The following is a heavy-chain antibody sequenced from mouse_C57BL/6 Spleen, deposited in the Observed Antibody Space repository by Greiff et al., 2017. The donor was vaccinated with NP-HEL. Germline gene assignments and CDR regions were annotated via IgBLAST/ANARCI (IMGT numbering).Heavy chain of an antibody. CDR3: ARDDGYYEGFAY. J-gene: IGHJ3*01. CDR1: GYTFTSYW. V-gene: IGHV1-64*01. CDR2: IHPNSGST. D-gene: IGHD2-3*01. Sequence: QVQLQQPGAELVKPGASVKLSCKASGYTFTSYWMHWVKQRPGQGLEWIGMIHPNSGSTNYNEKLKSKATLTVDKSSSTAYMQLSSLTSEDSAVYYCARDDGYYEGFAYWGQGTLVTVSA.